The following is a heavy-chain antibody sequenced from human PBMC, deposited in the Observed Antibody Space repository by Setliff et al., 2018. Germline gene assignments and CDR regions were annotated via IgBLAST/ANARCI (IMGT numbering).Heavy chain of an antibody. J-gene: IGHJ3*02. CDR2: ISGYNGYT. D-gene: IGHD2-2*01. Sequence: GASVKVSCKAFGYTFAKYGTSWVRQAPGQGLEWMGWISGYNGYTVHAQKLQGRVTLTTDTSTGTAYMEVRSLRSDDTAQYYCVRDRAAIVVGPPTAAFDIWGQGTMVTVSS. CDR1: GYTFAKYG. CDR3: VRDRAAIVVGPPTAAFDI. V-gene: IGHV1-18*01.